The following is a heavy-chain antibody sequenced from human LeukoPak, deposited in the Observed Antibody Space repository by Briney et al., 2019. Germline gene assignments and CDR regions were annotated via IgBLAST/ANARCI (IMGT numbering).Heavy chain of an antibody. CDR1: GFTFSSYA. CDR2: ISGSGGST. V-gene: IGHV3-23*01. CDR3: AKEREGDYYGSGSFRRGVDY. J-gene: IGHJ4*02. D-gene: IGHD3-10*01. Sequence: GGSLRLSCAASGFTFSSYAMSWVRQAPGKGLEWVSAISGSGGSTYYADSVKGRFTISRDNSKNTLYLQMNSLRAEDTAVYYCAKEREGDYYGSGSFRRGVDYWGQGTLVTVSS.